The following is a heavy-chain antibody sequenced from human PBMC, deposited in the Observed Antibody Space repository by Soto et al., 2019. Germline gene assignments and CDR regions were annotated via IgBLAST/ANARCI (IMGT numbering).Heavy chain of an antibody. V-gene: IGHV4-30-4*01. D-gene: IGHD3-3*01. CDR2: IYYSGST. J-gene: IGHJ6*02. CDR3: AKEPVSITIFGVNGMDV. CDR1: GGSISSGDYY. Sequence: QVQLQESGPGLVKPSQTLSLTCTVSGGSISSGDYYWSWIRQPPGKGLEWIGYIYYSGSTYYNQSRKSRVTIAVDTSKNQFSLKLSSVTAADTAVYYCAKEPVSITIFGVNGMDVWGQGTTVTVSS.